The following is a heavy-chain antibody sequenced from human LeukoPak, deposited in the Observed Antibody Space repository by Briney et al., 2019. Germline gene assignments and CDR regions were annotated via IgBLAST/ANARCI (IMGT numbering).Heavy chain of an antibody. J-gene: IGHJ4*02. D-gene: IGHD1-26*01. Sequence: ASVKVSCKASGYTFTSYGISWVRQAPGQGLEWMGWISAYNGNTNYAQKLQGRVTMTTDTSTSTAYMELRSLRSDDTAVYYCARSLSGSYYGVYFDYWGQGTLVTVPS. V-gene: IGHV1-18*01. CDR1: GYTFTSYG. CDR2: ISAYNGNT. CDR3: ARSLSGSYYGVYFDY.